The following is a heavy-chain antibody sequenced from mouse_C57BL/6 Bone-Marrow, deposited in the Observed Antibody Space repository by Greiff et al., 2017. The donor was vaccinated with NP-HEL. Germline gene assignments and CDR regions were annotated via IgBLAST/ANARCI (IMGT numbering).Heavy chain of an antibody. J-gene: IGHJ3*01. V-gene: IGHV5-4*01. CDR3: ARELWLRRPGFAY. CDR1: GFTFSSYA. Sequence: EVKLMESGGGLVKPGGSLKLSCAASGFTFSSYAMSWVRQTPEKRLEWVATISDGGSYTYYPDNVKGRFTISRDNAKNNLYLQMSHLKSEDTAMYYCARELWLRRPGFAYWGQGTLVTVSA. D-gene: IGHD2-2*01. CDR2: ISDGGSYT.